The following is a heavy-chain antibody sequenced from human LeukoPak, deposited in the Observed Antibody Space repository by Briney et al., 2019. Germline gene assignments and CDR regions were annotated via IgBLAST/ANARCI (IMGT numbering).Heavy chain of an antibody. CDR2: ISSSSSYI. V-gene: IGHV3-21*04. CDR1: GFTFSSYS. J-gene: IGHJ5*02. D-gene: IGHD3-22*01. Sequence: GGSLRLSCAASGFTFSSYSMNWVRQAPGKGLEWVSSISSSSSYIYYADSVKGRFTISRDNAKNSLYLQMNSLRAEDTAVYYCARGSVVVIPPGKYNWFDPWGQGTLVTVSS. CDR3: ARGSVVVIPPGKYNWFDP.